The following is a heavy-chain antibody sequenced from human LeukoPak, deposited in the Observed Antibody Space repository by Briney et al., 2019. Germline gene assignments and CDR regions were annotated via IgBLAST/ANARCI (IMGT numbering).Heavy chain of an antibody. CDR1: GITFSSYA. CDR3: AKDRVRRSGLGAFAI. V-gene: IGHV3-23*01. D-gene: IGHD6-19*01. CDR2: IGGSGGST. Sequence: GGSLRLSCAASGITFSSYAMSWVRQAPGKGLEWVSAIGGSGGSTYYADSVKGRFTISRDNSKNTLYLQMNSLRAEDTAVYYCAKDRVRRSGLGAFAIWGQATMVTVSS. J-gene: IGHJ3*02.